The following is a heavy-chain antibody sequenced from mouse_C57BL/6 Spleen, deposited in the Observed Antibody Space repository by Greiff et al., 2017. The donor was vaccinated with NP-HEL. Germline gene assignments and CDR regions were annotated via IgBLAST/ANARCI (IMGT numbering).Heavy chain of an antibody. Sequence: DVQLVESGGGLVQPGGSLKLSCAASGFTFSDYYMYWVRQTPEKRLEWVAYISNGGGSTYYPDTVKGRFTISRDNAKNTLYLQMSRLKSEDTAMYYCATPIPWFAYWGQGTLVTVSA. CDR3: ATPIPWFAY. J-gene: IGHJ3*01. CDR2: ISNGGGST. CDR1: GFTFSDYY. V-gene: IGHV5-12*01.